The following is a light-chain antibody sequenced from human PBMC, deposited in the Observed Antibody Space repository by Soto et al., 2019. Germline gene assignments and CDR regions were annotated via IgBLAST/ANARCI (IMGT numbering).Light chain of an antibody. J-gene: IGLJ1*01. CDR2: DVF. CDR1: SSDVGGYNY. CDR3: TSWTSTSTYV. V-gene: IGLV2-14*03. Sequence: QSALTQDASVSGSPGQSITISCTGTSSDVGGYNYVSWYQQHPGKAPKLMIYDVFTRPSGVSNRFSGSKSGNTASLTISALQAEDEAYYYCTSWTSTSTYVFGSGTRSPS.